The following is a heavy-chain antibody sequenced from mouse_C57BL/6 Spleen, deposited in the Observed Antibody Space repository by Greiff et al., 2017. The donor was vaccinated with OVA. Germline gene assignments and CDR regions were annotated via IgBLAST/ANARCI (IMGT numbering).Heavy chain of an antibody. J-gene: IGHJ4*01. D-gene: IGHD1-1*01. V-gene: IGHV1-52*01. CDR3: ARNGLNTTVVATDYAMDY. CDR2: IDPSDSET. Sequence: VQLQQPGAELVRPGSSVKLSCKASGYTFTSYWMHWVKQRPIQGLEWIGNIDPSDSETHYNQKFKDKATLTVDKSSSTAYMQLSSLTSEDSAVYYCARNGLNTTVVATDYAMDYWGQGTSVTVSS. CDR1: GYTFTSYW.